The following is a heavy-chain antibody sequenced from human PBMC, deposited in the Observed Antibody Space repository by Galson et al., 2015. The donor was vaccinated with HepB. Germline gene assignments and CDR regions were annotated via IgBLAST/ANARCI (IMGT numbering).Heavy chain of an antibody. CDR1: GFTFTKAW. J-gene: IGHJ3*02. D-gene: IGHD3-22*01. CDR3: STFPDYYDGTGYWRNSDVFDI. V-gene: IGHV3-15*01. CDR2: IKSKDDAETI. Sequence: LSLACAGSGFTFTKAWLNWVRQAPGKGLEWVGRIKSKDDAETIDYAAPVTGRFTISRDDSKSMLYLQMNRLKTDDTAVYYCSTFPDYYDGTGYWRNSDVFDIWGPGTVVTVSS.